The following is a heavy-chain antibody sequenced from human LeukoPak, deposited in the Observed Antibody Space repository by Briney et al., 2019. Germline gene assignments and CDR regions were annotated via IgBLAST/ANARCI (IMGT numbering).Heavy chain of an antibody. J-gene: IGHJ4*02. V-gene: IGHV3-30*04. D-gene: IGHD2-2*02. CDR3: ARESGGNTPYYFDC. CDR2: ISYDDGSNK. CDR1: GFTFSSYA. Sequence: PGGSLRLSCAASGFTFSSYALHWVRQAPGKGLEWVAVISYDDGSNKYYADSVKGRFTISRDNSKNTLYLQMNSLRTEDTAVYYCARESGGNTPYYFDCWGQGTLVTVSS.